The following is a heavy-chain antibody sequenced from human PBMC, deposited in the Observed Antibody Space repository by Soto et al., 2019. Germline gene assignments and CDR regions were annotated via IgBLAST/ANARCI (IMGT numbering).Heavy chain of an antibody. CDR1: GGSFSGYY. J-gene: IGHJ4*02. D-gene: IGHD2-21*01. CDR3: ATHRHYSSSPLDN. V-gene: IGHV4-34*01. CDR2: VHQSGST. Sequence: QVQLQQWGAGLVKPSETLSLTCAVYGGSFSGYYWTWIRQSPGKGLEWVGDVHQSGSTIYNPSLKSRLTILVDMSKKQFSLRLTSVTAAYTAVYYCATHRHYSSSPLDNWGQGTLVTVSS.